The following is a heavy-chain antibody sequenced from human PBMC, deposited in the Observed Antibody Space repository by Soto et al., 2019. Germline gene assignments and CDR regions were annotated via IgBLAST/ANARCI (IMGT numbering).Heavy chain of an antibody. Sequence: QVQLVQSGAEVKKPGASVKVSCKASGYTFTGYYMHWVRQAPGQGLEWMGWINPDSGGTNYAQKFQGRVTISRDTSASTAYMELSSLSSEDTAVYYCARSLDIVVPSNWFDPWGQGTLVTVSS. CDR2: INPDSGGT. D-gene: IGHD2-15*01. CDR3: ARSLDIVVPSNWFDP. CDR1: GYTFTGYY. J-gene: IGHJ5*02. V-gene: IGHV1-2*02.